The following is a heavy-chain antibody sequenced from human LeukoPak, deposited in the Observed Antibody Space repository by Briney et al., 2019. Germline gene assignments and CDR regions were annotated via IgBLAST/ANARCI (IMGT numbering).Heavy chain of an antibody. V-gene: IGHV1-2*02. D-gene: IGHD3-10*01. Sequence: ASVKVSCKASGYTFTSYDINWVRQAPGQGLEWMGWINPNSGGTNYAQKFQGRVTMTRDTSISTAYMELSRLRSDDTAVYYCASDRFGELFYYWGQGTLVTVSS. CDR2: INPNSGGT. CDR1: GYTFTSYD. J-gene: IGHJ4*02. CDR3: ASDRFGELFYY.